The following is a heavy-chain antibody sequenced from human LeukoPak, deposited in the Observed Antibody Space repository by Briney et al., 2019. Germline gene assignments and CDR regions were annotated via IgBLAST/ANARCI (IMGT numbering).Heavy chain of an antibody. D-gene: IGHD6-6*01. J-gene: IGHJ6*02. CDR2: IKGDGIST. CDR3: AKHSSSSSRYYGMDV. CDR1: GFDFSSNW. V-gene: IGHV3-74*01. Sequence: GGSLRLSCAASGFDFSSNWMHWVRHAPGQGLVWVSRIKGDGISTNYADSVKGRFTISRDNSKNTLYLQMNSLRADDAAVYYCAKHSSSSSRYYGMDVWGQGTTVTVSS.